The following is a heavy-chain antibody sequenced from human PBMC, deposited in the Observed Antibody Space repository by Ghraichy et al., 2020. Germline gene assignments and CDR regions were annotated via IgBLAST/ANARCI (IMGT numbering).Heavy chain of an antibody. CDR3: ARGNDYGDYSGFDY. CDR1: GFTFSSYS. D-gene: IGHD4-17*01. V-gene: IGHV3-21*01. J-gene: IGHJ4*02. Sequence: GGSLRLSCAASGFTFSSYSMNWVRKAPGKGLEWVSSISSSSSYIYYADSVKGRFTISRDNAKNSLYLQMNSLRAEDTAVYYCARGNDYGDYSGFDYWGQGTLVTVSS. CDR2: ISSSSSYI.